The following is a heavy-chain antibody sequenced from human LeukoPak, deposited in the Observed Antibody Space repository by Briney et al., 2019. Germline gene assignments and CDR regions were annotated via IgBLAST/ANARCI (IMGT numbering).Heavy chain of an antibody. CDR3: ARHVSAFDI. J-gene: IGHJ3*02. CDR2: MNPNSGNT. CDR1: GYTFTSYD. D-gene: IGHD3-16*02. Sequence: GASVTVSCKASGYTFTSYDINWVRQAPGKGLEWMGWMNPNSGNTDYAQKFQGRVTMTRNTSISTAYMELSSLRSEDTAVYYCARHVSAFDIWGQGTMVTVSS. V-gene: IGHV1-8*01.